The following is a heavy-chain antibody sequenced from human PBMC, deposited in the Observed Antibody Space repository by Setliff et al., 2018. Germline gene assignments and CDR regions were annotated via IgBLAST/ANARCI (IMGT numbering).Heavy chain of an antibody. CDR3: ARAGTVGERIAGWDS. CDR1: GFSVGSTY. CDR2: IYSGGGT. Sequence: GGSLRLSCVASGFSVGSTYMTWVRQAPGKGLEWVSVIYSGGGTDYLDSLRGRFTISRSNSRNTVYLQMNGLRVEDAAVYFCARAGTVGERIAGWDSWGPGTLVTVSS. J-gene: IGHJ4*02. V-gene: IGHV3-53*04. D-gene: IGHD3-3*01.